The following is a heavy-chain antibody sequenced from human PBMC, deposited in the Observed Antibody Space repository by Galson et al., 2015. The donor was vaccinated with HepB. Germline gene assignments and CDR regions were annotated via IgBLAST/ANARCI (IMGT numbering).Heavy chain of an antibody. CDR3: ARHRSIGGVFINDVFDI. J-gene: IGHJ3*02. V-gene: IGHV5-51*01. Sequence: QSGAEVKKPGESLKISCKGSGDSFTSYWIGWVRQMPGKGLEWMGIIYPGDSDTRYSPSCQGQVTISADKSISTAYLQWSSLKASDTAMYYCARHRSIGGVFINDVFDIWGQGTMVTVSS. CDR1: GDSFTSYW. D-gene: IGHD2-8*02. CDR2: IYPGDSDT.